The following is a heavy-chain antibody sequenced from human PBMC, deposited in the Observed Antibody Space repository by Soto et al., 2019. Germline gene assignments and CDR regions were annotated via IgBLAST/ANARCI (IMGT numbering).Heavy chain of an antibody. CDR2: ISDDGSNK. Sequence: GWSLRLSCAASGFTFSNYGMHWVRQAPGKGLEWVAFISDDGSNKYYADSMKGRFTMSRDNSKSTLYLQMNSLRVEDTAVYYCTKRTHVLRTLEWSSGMEVWGQGTTVTVS. CDR3: TKRTHVLRTLEWSSGMEV. CDR1: GFTFSNYG. V-gene: IGHV3-30*18. D-gene: IGHD3-3*01. J-gene: IGHJ6*02.